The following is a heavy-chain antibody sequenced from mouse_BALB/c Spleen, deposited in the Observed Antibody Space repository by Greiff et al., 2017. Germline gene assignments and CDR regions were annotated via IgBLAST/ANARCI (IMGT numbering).Heavy chain of an antibody. V-gene: IGHV5-6-4*01. CDR1: GFTFSSYT. D-gene: IGHD2-1*01. Sequence: EVKLVESGGGLVKPGGSLKLSCAASGFTFSSYTMSWVRQTPEKRLEWVATISSGGSYTYYPDSVKGRFTISRDNAKNTLYLQMSSLKSEDTALYYCARHDEYGNYGFAYWGQGTLVTVSA. J-gene: IGHJ3*01. CDR3: ARHDEYGNYGFAY. CDR2: ISSGGSYT.